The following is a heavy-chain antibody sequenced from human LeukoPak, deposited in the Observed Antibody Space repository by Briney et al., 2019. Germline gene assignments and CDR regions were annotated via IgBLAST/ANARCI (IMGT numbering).Heavy chain of an antibody. J-gene: IGHJ4*02. CDR2: IYYSGST. CDR1: GGSISSYY. CDR3: ARGSQTPDAGY. V-gene: IGHV4-59*01. Sequence: PSETLSLTCTVSGGSISSYYWSWIRQPPGKGLEWIGYIYYSGSTNYNPSLKSRVTISVDTSKNQFSLKLRSVTAADTAVYYCARGSQTPDAGYWGPGILVTVSP. D-gene: IGHD3-10*01.